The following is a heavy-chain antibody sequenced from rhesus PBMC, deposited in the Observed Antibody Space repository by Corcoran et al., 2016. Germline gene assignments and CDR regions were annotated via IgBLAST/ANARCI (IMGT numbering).Heavy chain of an antibody. CDR1: GSPCKCHN. V-gene: IGHV1S2*01. J-gene: IGHJ5-2*02. D-gene: IGHD5-36*01. Sequence: QVQLVQSGAEVKKCGCSVKVSCKASGSPCKCHNSAWVGPATGQGLEGMRWINPYNCNTKYAQKFQGRVTMTRDTSTSTAYMELSSLRSEDTAVYYCARGGYGYSSLDVWGRGVLVTVSS. CDR2: INPYNCNT. CDR3: ARGGYGYSSLDV.